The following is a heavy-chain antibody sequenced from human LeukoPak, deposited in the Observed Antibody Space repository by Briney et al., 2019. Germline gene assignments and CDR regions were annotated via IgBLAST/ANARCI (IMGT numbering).Heavy chain of an antibody. CDR2: IKQDGSEK. J-gene: IGHJ6*03. CDR3: AREGQSYYYYYMDV. CDR1: GFTVSGNY. Sequence: GGSLRLSCAVSGFTVSGNYMSWVRQAPGKGLEWVANIKQDGSEKYYVDSVKGRFTISRDNAKNSLYLQMNSLRAEDTAVYYCAREGQSYYYYYMDVWGKGTTVTISS. V-gene: IGHV3-7*01.